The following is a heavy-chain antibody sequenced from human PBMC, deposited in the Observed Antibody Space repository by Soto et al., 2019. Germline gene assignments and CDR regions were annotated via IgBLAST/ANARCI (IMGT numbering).Heavy chain of an antibody. CDR1: GFSVGSNY. CDR3: ARKSDSSPVPEADGV. D-gene: IGHD2-8*01. CDR2: IYSNGDT. V-gene: IGHV3-53*02. Sequence: EVQLVETGGGLIQPGGSLRLSCAASGFSVGSNYMTWVRQSPGKGLEWVSLIYSNGDTDYADSVKGRFSISRDNFKNPLDLQMNNLRAEDTAVYHCARKSDSSPVPEADGVWGRGTLVTVSS. J-gene: IGHJ4*02.